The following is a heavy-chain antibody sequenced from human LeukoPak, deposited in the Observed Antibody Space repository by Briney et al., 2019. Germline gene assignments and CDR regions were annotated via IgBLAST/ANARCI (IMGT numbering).Heavy chain of an antibody. Sequence: SETLSLTCTVSGGSISYYYWSWIRHPPGKGLEWIGYIYYSGSTDYNPSLKSRVTISVDTSKNQFSLKLSSVTAADTAVYYCARAPYGSATNNYYMDVWGKGTTVTVSS. CDR2: IYYSGST. CDR1: GGSISYYY. J-gene: IGHJ6*03. CDR3: ARAPYGSATNNYYMDV. D-gene: IGHD3-10*01. V-gene: IGHV4-59*01.